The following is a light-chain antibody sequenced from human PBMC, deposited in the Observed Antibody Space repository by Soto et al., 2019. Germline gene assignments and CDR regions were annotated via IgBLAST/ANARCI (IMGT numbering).Light chain of an antibody. V-gene: IGKV1-39*01. J-gene: IGKJ5*01. CDR1: QNIGRV. Sequence: DIQTTQSPSSLSASVGDTVTITCRASQNIGRVLSWLQDTPGQAPRLLMYASSDLQSGVPPRFCASGSGTELTLTITTLQPEDSTTYYCQQSSRTPITFGQGTRLEIK. CDR3: QQSSRTPIT. CDR2: ASS.